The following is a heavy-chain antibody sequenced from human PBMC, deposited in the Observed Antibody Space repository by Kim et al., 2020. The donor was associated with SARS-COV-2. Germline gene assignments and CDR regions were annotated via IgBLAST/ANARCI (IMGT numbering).Heavy chain of an antibody. D-gene: IGHD5-18*01. Sequence: GRFTISRDNSKNTLYLQMNSLRAEDTAVYYCARDFRATAKLYYYYYGMDVWGQGTTVTVSS. J-gene: IGHJ6*02. V-gene: IGHV3-30*01. CDR3: ARDFRATAKLYYYYYGMDV.